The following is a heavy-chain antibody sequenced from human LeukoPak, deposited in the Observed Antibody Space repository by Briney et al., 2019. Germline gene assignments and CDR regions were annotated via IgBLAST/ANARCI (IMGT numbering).Heavy chain of an antibody. Sequence: GASVKVSCKASGYTFTGYYMHWVRQAPGQGLEWMGGIIPIFGTANYAQKFQGRVTITADESTSTAYMELSSLRSEDTAVYYCARDRDDYGDYTGHYFDYWGQGTLVTVSS. D-gene: IGHD4-17*01. V-gene: IGHV1-69*13. CDR3: ARDRDDYGDYTGHYFDY. CDR2: IIPIFGTA. CDR1: GYTFTGYY. J-gene: IGHJ4*02.